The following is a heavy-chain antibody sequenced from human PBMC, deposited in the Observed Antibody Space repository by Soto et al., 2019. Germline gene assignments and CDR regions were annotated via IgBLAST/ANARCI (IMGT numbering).Heavy chain of an antibody. Sequence: GGSLRLSCAASGFTFRSYSLNWVRQAPGKWLEWVSSISGTSNDIYYADSVEGRFIISRDNARDSLYLQMYSLSAEDTAIYFCSTSIAAHLGYYGMDVWGQGXTVTVSS. J-gene: IGHJ6*02. D-gene: IGHD6-6*01. CDR3: STSIAAHLGYYGMDV. CDR1: GFTFRSYS. V-gene: IGHV3-21*01. CDR2: ISGTSNDI.